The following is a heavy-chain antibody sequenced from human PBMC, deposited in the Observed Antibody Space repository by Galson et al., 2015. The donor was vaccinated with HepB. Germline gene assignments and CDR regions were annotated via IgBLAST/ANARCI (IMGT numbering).Heavy chain of an antibody. CDR2: IHYSGGT. Sequence: ETLSLTCTVSGGSISPYYWSWIRQSPGKGLEWIGYIHYSGGTNYNPALYSRLTLSVDTSNNQLFLKLTSVTAADTAVYYCARDRLAETAMLSWYFDLWGRGTLVTVSS. D-gene: IGHD3-3*02. J-gene: IGHJ2*01. CDR1: GGSISPYY. V-gene: IGHV4-59*01. CDR3: ARDRLAETAMLSWYFDL.